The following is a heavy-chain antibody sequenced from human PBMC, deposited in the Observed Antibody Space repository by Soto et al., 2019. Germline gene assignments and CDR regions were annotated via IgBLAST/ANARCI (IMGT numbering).Heavy chain of an antibody. CDR2: VNADGSST. J-gene: IGHJ4*02. V-gene: IGHV3-74*01. CDR1: GFSFTHYR. D-gene: IGHD1-7*01. Sequence: GGSLRLSCAASGFSFTHYRIHWVRQVPGKGLEWVCRVNADGSSTNYAGFAKGRFTISRDNSKNTAYLEMNNLRVDDTALYYCAKAGDWNYVFDFGGQGTSVTVSS. CDR3: AKAGDWNYVFDF.